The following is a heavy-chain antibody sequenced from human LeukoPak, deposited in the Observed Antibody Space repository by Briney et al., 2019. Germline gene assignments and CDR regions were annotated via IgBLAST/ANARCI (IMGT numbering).Heavy chain of an antibody. CDR2: ISAYNGNT. D-gene: IGHD2-15*01. V-gene: IGHV1-18*01. J-gene: IGHJ5*02. CDR1: GYTFTSYG. CDR3: AREVYGCSGGSCYEGENWFDP. Sequence: ASVKVSCKASGYTFTSYGMSWVRQAPGQGREWMGWISAYNGNTNYAQKLQGRVTMTTDTSTSTAYLELRSLTSDATAVYYCAREVYGCSGGSCYEGENWFDPWGQGTLVTVSS.